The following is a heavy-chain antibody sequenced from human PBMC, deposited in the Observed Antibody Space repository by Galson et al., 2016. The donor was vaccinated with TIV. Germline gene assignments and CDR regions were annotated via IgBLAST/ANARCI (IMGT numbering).Heavy chain of an antibody. Sequence: SLRLSCAASGFSVSSNYMTWVRQAPGKGLECVSVIYSGGNTYYADSVKGRLTISRDNSKSSLYLQMNSLRAEDTAVYYCASTVTGTRYYGMDVWGQGTMVTVSS. D-gene: IGHD1-20*01. CDR3: ASTVTGTRYYGMDV. V-gene: IGHV3-53*01. J-gene: IGHJ6*02. CDR1: GFSVSSNY. CDR2: IYSGGNT.